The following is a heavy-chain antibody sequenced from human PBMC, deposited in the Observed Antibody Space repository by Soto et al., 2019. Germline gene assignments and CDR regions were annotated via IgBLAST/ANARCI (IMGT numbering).Heavy chain of an antibody. J-gene: IGHJ3*02. Sequence: GESLKISCKGSGDSFTNYLIGWVRQITGKGLEWMGIIYPGDSDTRYSPSFQGQVTISADKSISTAYLQWSSLKASDTAMYYCARRLRGYDLDGFDIWGQGTKVTVSS. CDR2: IYPGDSDT. V-gene: IGHV5-51*01. CDR1: GDSFTNYL. CDR3: ARRLRGYDLDGFDI. D-gene: IGHD5-12*01.